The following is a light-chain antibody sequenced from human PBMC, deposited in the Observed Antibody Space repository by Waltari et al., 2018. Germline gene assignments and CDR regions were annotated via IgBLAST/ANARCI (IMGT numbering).Light chain of an antibody. J-gene: IGLJ3*02. CDR1: SGSVSYNYY. V-gene: IGLV8-61*01. CDR2: STN. CDR3: VLYVGGGIWV. Sequence: QTVVTQEPSFPVSPGGTVTLTCGFSSGSVSYNYYPIWYQQTPGQAPRTLIYSTNTRSAGVSDRFSGSIRGNKAALTITGAQANDESAYYCVLYVGGGIWVCGGGTKLTVL.